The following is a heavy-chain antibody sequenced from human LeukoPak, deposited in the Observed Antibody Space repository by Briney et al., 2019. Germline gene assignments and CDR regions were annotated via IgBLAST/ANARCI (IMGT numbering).Heavy chain of an antibody. CDR3: ARALVGAATLSY. V-gene: IGHV5-51*01. CDR1: GYSFTTYW. Sequence: GESLKVSCKGSGYSFTTYWIAWVRQMPGKGLEWMGVIYPGDSDTRYSPSFQGQVTLSADKSISTAYLQWSSLKASDTAIYYCARALVGAATLSYWGQGTLVTVSS. J-gene: IGHJ4*02. CDR2: IYPGDSDT. D-gene: IGHD1-26*01.